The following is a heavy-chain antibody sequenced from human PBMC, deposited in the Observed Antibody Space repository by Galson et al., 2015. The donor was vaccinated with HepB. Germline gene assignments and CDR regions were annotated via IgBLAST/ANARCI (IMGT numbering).Heavy chain of an antibody. CDR2: ISGSGGNT. Sequence: SLRLSCAASGFTFSSYAMSWVRQAPGKGLEWVSTISGSGGNTYYGDSVKGRFTISRDNSKNTLYLQVNSLRAEDTALYFCAKERAGALEWLLYKPPLGGFDVWGKGTTVTVSS. V-gene: IGHV3-23*01. CDR3: AKERAGALEWLLYKPPLGGFDV. CDR1: GFTFSSYA. D-gene: IGHD3-3*01. J-gene: IGHJ6*04.